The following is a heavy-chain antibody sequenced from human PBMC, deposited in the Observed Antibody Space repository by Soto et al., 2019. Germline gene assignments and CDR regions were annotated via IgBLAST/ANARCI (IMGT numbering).Heavy chain of an antibody. V-gene: IGHV3-23*01. CDR2: ISGSGGNT. Sequence: EVQLLESGGGLVQPGGSLRLPCAVSGFTFSSYGMNWVRQAPGKGLEWVSGISGSGGNTYYADSVKGRFTMSRDNSKNTVYRPMNSLRAEDRAVYCCAKEGGGGGGYFDYWGPGTLVTVSS. CDR3: AKEGGGGGGYFDY. D-gene: IGHD2-15*01. CDR1: GFTFSSYG. J-gene: IGHJ4*02.